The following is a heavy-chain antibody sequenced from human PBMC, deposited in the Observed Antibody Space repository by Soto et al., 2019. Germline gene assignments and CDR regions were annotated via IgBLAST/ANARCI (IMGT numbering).Heavy chain of an antibody. D-gene: IGHD6-13*01. V-gene: IGHV1-3*01. J-gene: IGHJ6*03. CDR3: ARGGRSSSWYDYYYYMDV. Sequence: GASVKVSCKASGYTFTSYAMHWVRQAPGQRLEWMGWINAGNGNTKYSQKFQGRVTITRDTSASTAYMELSSLRSEDTAVYYCARGGRSSSWYDYYYYMDVWGKGTTVTVSS. CDR1: GYTFTSYA. CDR2: INAGNGNT.